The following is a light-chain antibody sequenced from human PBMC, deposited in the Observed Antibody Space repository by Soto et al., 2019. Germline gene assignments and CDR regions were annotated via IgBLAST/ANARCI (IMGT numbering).Light chain of an antibody. CDR3: AAWDDSLSGWV. CDR2: RNN. J-gene: IGLJ3*02. V-gene: IGLV1-47*01. Sequence: QSVLTQPPSASGTPGQRVIISCSGSSSSIGSDYVYWYQQLPGTAPNLFIYRNNQRPSGVPDRFSGSKSGTSASLAISGLRSEDEADYYCAAWDDSLSGWVFGGGTKLTVL. CDR1: SSSIGSDY.